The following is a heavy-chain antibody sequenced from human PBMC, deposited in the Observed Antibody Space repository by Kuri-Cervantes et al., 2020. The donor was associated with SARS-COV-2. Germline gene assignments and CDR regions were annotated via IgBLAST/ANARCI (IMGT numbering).Heavy chain of an antibody. V-gene: IGHV6-1*01. Sequence: SETLSLTCAISGDSVSSNSAAWNWIRQSPSRGLEWLGRTYYRSKWYNDYAVSVKSRITINPDTSKNQFSLQLNSVTPEDTAVYYCASFIHFDILTGYFYWGQGTLVTVSS. CDR1: GDSVSSNSAA. CDR3: ASFIHFDILTGYFY. D-gene: IGHD3-9*01. CDR2: TYYRSKWYN. J-gene: IGHJ4*02.